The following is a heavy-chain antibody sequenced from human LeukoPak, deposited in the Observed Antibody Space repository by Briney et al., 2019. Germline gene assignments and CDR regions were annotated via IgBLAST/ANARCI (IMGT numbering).Heavy chain of an antibody. Sequence: GGSLRLSCAASGFTFSSYAMSWVRQAPGKGLEWVSAISGSGGSTYYADSVKGRFTISRDNSKNTLYLQMNSLRAEDTAVYYCATECYYDSSGYPVSFLDYWGQGTLVTVSS. CDR1: GFTFSSYA. CDR2: ISGSGGST. CDR3: ATECYYDSSGYPVSFLDY. V-gene: IGHV3-23*01. J-gene: IGHJ4*02. D-gene: IGHD3-22*01.